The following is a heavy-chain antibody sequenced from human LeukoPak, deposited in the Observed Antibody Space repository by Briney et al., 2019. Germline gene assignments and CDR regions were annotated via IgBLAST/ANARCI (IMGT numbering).Heavy chain of an antibody. CDR3: ARGRSIAVAHVDY. Sequence: PPETLSLACTVSGGSISSGGYYWSWIRQHPGKGLEWIGYIYYSGSTYYNPSLKSRVTISVDRSKNQFSLKLSSVTAADTAVYYCARGRSIAVAHVDYWGQGTLVTVSS. V-gene: IGHV4-31*03. CDR1: GGSISSGGYY. D-gene: IGHD6-19*01. CDR2: IYYSGST. J-gene: IGHJ4*02.